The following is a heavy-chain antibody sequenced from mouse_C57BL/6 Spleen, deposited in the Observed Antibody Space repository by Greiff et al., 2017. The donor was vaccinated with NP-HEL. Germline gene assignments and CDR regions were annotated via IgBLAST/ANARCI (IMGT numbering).Heavy chain of an antibody. Sequence: EVKLVESGGDLVKPGGSLKLSCAASGFTFSSYGMSWVRQTPDKRLEWVATISSGGSYTYYLDSVKGRFTISRDNAKNTLYLQMSSLKSEDTAMYYCARHPGSSPLDYWGQGTTLTVSS. CDR3: ARHPGSSPLDY. CDR1: GFTFSSYG. CDR2: ISSGGSYT. D-gene: IGHD1-1*01. V-gene: IGHV5-6*01. J-gene: IGHJ2*01.